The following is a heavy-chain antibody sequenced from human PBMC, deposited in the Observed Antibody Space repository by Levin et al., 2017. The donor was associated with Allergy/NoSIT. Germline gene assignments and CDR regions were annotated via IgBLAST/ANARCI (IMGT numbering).Heavy chain of an antibody. CDR2: VWYDGSYK. CDR1: GFTFSSYD. V-gene: IGHV3-33*01. J-gene: IGHJ6*02. CDR3: ARVSAVVPGANHYYGMDV. D-gene: IGHD2-2*01. Sequence: GESLKISCAASGFTFSSYDMHWVRQAPGKGLEWVAVVWYDGSYKYNDDPVKGRFTISRDSSKNTLYLQMNSLRAEDTAVYYCARVSAVVPGANHYYGMDVWGQGTTVIVSS.